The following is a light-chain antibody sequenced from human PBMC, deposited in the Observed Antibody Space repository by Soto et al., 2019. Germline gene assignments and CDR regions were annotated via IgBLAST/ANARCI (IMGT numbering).Light chain of an antibody. J-gene: IGKJ4*01. V-gene: IGKV3-15*01. CDR2: GAS. Sequence: IVMTQSPAIQSVSPGERSSLSFRASHSVYTNFAWSQQKPGQAPRLLIQGASTRAAGIPARFSGSGSGTEFTLTISSLQSDDYAVYYCRQYKNWSPLTFGGGTTVEI. CDR1: HSVYTN. CDR3: RQYKNWSPLT.